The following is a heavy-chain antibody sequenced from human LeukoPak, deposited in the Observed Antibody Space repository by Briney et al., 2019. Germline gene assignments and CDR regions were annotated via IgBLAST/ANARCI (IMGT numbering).Heavy chain of an antibody. D-gene: IGHD6-13*01. CDR1: GYIFTSYA. J-gene: IGHJ5*02. Sequence: ASVKVSCKASGYIFTSYAMHWVRQAPGQRLEWMGWINAGNGNTKYSQKFQGRVTITRDTSASTVYMELSSPRSEDTAVYYCARDIDRVFNWFDPWGQGTLVTVSS. CDR3: ARDIDRVFNWFDP. CDR2: INAGNGNT. V-gene: IGHV1-3*01.